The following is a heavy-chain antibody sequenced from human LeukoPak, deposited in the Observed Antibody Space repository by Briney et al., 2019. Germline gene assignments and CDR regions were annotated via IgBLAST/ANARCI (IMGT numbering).Heavy chain of an antibody. J-gene: IGHJ6*03. Sequence: SSETLSLACAVHGESFSGYYWSWIRQPPGKGLEWIGEINHSGSTNYNPSLKSRVTISVDTSKNQFSLKLSSVTAADTAVYYCARGRSRTYYYYYYYMDVWGKGTTVTVSS. CDR2: INHSGST. CDR1: GESFSGYY. D-gene: IGHD1/OR15-1a*01. CDR3: ARGRSRTYYYYYYYMDV. V-gene: IGHV4-34*01.